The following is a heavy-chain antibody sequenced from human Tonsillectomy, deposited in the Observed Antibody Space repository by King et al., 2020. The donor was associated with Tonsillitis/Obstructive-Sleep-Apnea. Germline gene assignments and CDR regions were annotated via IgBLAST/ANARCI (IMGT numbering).Heavy chain of an antibody. J-gene: IGHJ4*02. CDR2: IYWDDDK. D-gene: IGHD3-22*01. V-gene: IGHV2-5*02. Sequence: ITLKESGPTLVKPTQNLTLTCTFSGFSLNTRGVSVGWIRQPPGKALEWLALIYWDDDKRYSPSLKSRLTITKDTSKNQVVLTMTNMDPVDTATYYCARLYDSSGYLAWNYWGQGTLGTVSS. CDR1: GFSLNTRGVS. CDR3: ARLYDSSGYLAWNY.